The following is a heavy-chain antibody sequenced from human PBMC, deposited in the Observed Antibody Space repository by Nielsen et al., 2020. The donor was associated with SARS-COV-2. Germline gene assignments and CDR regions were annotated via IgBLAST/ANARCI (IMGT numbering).Heavy chain of an antibody. V-gene: IGHV5-51*01. J-gene: IGHJ5*02. CDR3: ARSGITMVRGVITRGWFDP. CDR2: IYPGDSDT. D-gene: IGHD3-10*01. Sequence: VRPMPGKGLEWMGIIYPGDSDTRYSPSFQGQVTISADKSISTAYLQWSSLKASDTAMYYCARSGITMVRGVITRGWFDPWGQGTLVTVSS.